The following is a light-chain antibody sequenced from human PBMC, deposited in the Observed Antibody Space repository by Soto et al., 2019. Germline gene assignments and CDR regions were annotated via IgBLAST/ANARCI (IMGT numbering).Light chain of an antibody. V-gene: IGKV3-20*01. CDR2: GAS. J-gene: IGKJ3*01. CDR3: QHYDNSPPSVT. Sequence: EIVLTQSPDTLSLSPGARATLSCRASQSVSSDYSVWYQHKPGQAPRLLIYGASSRTTGIPDRFSGSGSGTDFILTISRLEPQDFAVYYCQHYDNSPPSVTFGPGTQVDSK. CDR1: QSVSSDY.